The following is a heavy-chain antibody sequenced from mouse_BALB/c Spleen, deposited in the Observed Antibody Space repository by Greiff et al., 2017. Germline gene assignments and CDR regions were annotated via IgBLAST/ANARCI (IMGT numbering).Heavy chain of an antibody. J-gene: IGHJ3*01. CDR3: VRKGYEGFAY. CDR2: IWTGGGT. D-gene: IGHD2-3*01. Sequence: VKLVESGPGLVAPSQSLSITCTVSGFSLTSYDISWIRQPPGKGLEWLGVIWTGGGTNYNSAFMSRLSISKDNSKSQVFLKMNSLQTDDTAIYYCVRKGYEGFAYWGQGTLVTVSA. CDR1: GFSLTSYD. V-gene: IGHV2-9-2*01.